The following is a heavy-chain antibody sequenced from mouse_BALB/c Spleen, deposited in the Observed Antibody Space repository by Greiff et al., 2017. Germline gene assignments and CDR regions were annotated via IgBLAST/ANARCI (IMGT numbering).Heavy chain of an antibody. CDR1: GFSLTSYG. D-gene: IGHD2-1*01. Sequence: VQLKQSGPGLVQPSQSLSITCTVSGFSLTSYGVHWVRQSPGKGLEWLGVIWSGGSTDYNAAFISRLSISKDNSKSQVFFKMNSLQANDTAIYYCARNSGGNYRAWFAYWGQGTLVTVSA. J-gene: IGHJ3*01. V-gene: IGHV2-2*02. CDR3: ARNSGGNYRAWFAY. CDR2: IWSGGST.